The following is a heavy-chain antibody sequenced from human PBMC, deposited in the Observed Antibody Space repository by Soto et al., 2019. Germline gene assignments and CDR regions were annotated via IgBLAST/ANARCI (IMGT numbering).Heavy chain of an antibody. J-gene: IGHJ6*04. Sequence: EVQLVESGGGLVQPGGSLKLSCAASGFTFSGSAMHWVRQASGKGLEWVGRIRSKANSYATAYAASVKGRFTISSEDSKNTAYMQMNSLTTDDTAVYYCNRIGVGATNDDYYYGMDGWCEGTTVTVSS. CDR3: NRIGVGATNDDYYYGMDG. D-gene: IGHD1-26*01. V-gene: IGHV3-73*02. CDR2: IRSKANSYAT. CDR1: GFTFSGSA.